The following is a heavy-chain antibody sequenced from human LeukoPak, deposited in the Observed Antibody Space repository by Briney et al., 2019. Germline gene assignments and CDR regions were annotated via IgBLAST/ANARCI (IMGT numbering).Heavy chain of an antibody. D-gene: IGHD3-10*01. J-gene: IGHJ4*02. Sequence: PGGSLRLSCAVSRFTFCDYYVSWIPESPGKGLELVLFVSSSGTTIYYADSVRGRFTVSRDNAKNSLYLQMDSLSAEDTAVYYSASLRGVNSCGQGNLVTVSS. V-gene: IGHV3-11*01. CDR3: ASLRGVNS. CDR1: RFTFCDYY. CDR2: VSSSGTTI.